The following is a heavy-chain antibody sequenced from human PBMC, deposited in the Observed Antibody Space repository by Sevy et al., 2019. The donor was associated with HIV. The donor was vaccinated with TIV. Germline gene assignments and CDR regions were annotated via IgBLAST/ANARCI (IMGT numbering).Heavy chain of an antibody. CDR1: GIIFTTSG. V-gene: IGHV3-30*18. Sequence: GGSLRLSCAVSGIIFTTSGMHWVRQAPGKGLEWVAVISYDGRNKFYGDSVKGGFTISRDNSKNILFLQMNSLRAEDTAVYYCAKDVTGYNGMDVWGQGTMVTVSS. CDR3: AKDVTGYNGMDV. J-gene: IGHJ6*02. CDR2: ISYDGRNK. D-gene: IGHD1-1*01.